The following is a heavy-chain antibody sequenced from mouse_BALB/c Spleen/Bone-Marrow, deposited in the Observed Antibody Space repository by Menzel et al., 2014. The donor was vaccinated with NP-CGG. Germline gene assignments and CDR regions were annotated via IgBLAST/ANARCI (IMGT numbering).Heavy chain of an antibody. D-gene: IGHD2-1*01. V-gene: IGHV5-17*02. CDR3: ARLGGNYRLYALDY. CDR2: ISSGIRNI. J-gene: IGHJ4*01. Sequence: EVKLVESGGGLVQSGGSRQLSCVASGFTFSSFGMHWVRQAPEKGLEWVAYISSGIRNIYYADTVKGRFTISRDNPKNTLFLQMTSLRSEDTAMYDCARLGGNYRLYALDYWGQGTSVTVSS. CDR1: GFTFSSFG.